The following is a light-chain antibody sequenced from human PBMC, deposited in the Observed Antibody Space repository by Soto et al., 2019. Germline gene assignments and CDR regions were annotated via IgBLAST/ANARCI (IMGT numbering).Light chain of an antibody. J-gene: IGKJ1*01. V-gene: IGKV1-5*01. CDR1: QSISSW. CDR2: DAS. CDR3: QQYNSYSTWT. Sequence: DIQMTQSPSTLSASVGDRVTITCRASQSISSWLAWYQQKPGKAPKLMIYDASSLESGVTSRFSGSGSGTEFTLTISSLQPDDFETYYCQQYNSYSTWTFGHGTKVEIK.